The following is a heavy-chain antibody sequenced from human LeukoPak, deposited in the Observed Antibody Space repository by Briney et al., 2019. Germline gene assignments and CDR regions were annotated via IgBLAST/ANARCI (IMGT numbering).Heavy chain of an antibody. CDR2: INPNSGGT. J-gene: IGHJ3*02. CDR1: GYTFTSYG. V-gene: IGHV1-2*02. D-gene: IGHD5-12*01. CDR3: ARDSWPDDAFDI. Sequence: ASVKVSCKASGYTFTSYGISWVRQAPGQGLEWMGWINPNSGGTNYAQKFQGRVTMTRDTSISTAYMELSRLRSDDTAVYYCARDSWPDDAFDIWGQGTMVTVSS.